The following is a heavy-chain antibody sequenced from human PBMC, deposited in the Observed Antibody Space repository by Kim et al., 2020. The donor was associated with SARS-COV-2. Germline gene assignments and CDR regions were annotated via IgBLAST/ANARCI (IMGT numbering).Heavy chain of an antibody. CDR3: AKDFLGAGPAGSEGLWFGETQKESVDAFDI. CDR2: ISYDGSNK. V-gene: IGHV3-30*18. Sequence: GGSLRLSCAASGFTFSSYGMHWVRQAPGKGLEWVAVISYDGSNKYYADSVKGRFTISRDNSKNTLYLQMNSLRAEDTAVYYCAKDFLGAGPAGSEGLWFGETQKESVDAFDIWGQGTMVTVSS. J-gene: IGHJ3*02. D-gene: IGHD3-10*01. CDR1: GFTFSSYG.